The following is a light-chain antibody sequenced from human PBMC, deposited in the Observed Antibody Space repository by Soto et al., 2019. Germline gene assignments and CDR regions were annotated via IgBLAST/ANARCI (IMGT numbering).Light chain of an antibody. J-gene: IGKJ1*01. CDR2: KAS. CDR1: ESISGW. CDR3: QPYNSYPRT. V-gene: IGKV1-5*03. Sequence: DIQMTQSPSTLSASVGDRVTITCRASESISGWLAWCQQKPGKAPKLVIFKASTLESGVPSRFSGSGSGTEFTLSISSLQLDDFAIYYCQPYNSYPRTFGQGTKVEIK.